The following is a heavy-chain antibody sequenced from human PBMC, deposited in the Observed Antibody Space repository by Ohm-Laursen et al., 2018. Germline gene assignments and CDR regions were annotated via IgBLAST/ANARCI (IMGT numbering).Heavy chain of an antibody. CDR3: AKYYYDFWSGYPIDY. D-gene: IGHD3-3*01. CDR2: ISYDGSNK. Sequence: SLRLSCSASGFTFSSYGMHWVRQAPGKGLEWVAVISYDGSNKYYADSVKGQFTISRDNSKNTLYLQMNSLRAEDTAVYYCAKYYYDFWSGYPIDYWGQGTLVTVSS. J-gene: IGHJ4*02. CDR1: GFTFSSYG. V-gene: IGHV3-30*18.